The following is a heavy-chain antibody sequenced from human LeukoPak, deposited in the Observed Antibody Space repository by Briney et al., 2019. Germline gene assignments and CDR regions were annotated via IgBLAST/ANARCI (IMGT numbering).Heavy chain of an antibody. Sequence: GESLKISCKGSGYSFTSYWIGWVRQVPGKGLEWMGIIYPGDSDTRYSPSFQGQVTISADKSISTAYLQWSSLKASDTAMYYCARSKGGGLYYYYYMDVWGKGTTVTVSS. CDR2: IYPGDSDT. V-gene: IGHV5-51*01. CDR3: ARSKGGGLYYYYYMDV. CDR1: GYSFTSYW. J-gene: IGHJ6*03. D-gene: IGHD2-15*01.